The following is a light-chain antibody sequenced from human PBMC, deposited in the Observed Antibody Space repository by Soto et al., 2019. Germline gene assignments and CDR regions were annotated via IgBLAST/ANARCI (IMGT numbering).Light chain of an antibody. CDR3: QQYGSSSWT. J-gene: IGKJ1*01. Sequence: GLTQSPATLSLSPGERATLSCVASQSIHTSLALYQQKSGKPPRLVIYDSTLRANGVPDRFGGSGSGTDFTPTISRLEPEDFAVYYCQQYGSSSWTFGQGTKVDIK. CDR2: DST. V-gene: IGKV3D-20*01. CDR1: QSIHTS.